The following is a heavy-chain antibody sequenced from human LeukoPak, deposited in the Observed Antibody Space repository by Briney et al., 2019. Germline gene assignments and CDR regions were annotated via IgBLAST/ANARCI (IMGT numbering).Heavy chain of an antibody. CDR1: GFTFSSYW. CDR3: ARDSRIPYDYVWGSYRYSASFDY. D-gene: IGHD3-16*02. CDR2: IKQDGSEK. Sequence: GGSLRLSCAASGFTFSSYWMSWVRQAPGKGLEWVANIKQDGSEKYYVDSVKGRFTISRDNAKNSLYLQMNSLRAEDTAVYYCARDSRIPYDYVWGSYRYSASFDYWGQGTLVTVSP. J-gene: IGHJ4*02. V-gene: IGHV3-7*01.